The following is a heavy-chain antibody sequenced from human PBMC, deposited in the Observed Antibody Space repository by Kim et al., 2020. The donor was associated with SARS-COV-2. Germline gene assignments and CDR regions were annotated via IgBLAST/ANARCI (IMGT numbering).Heavy chain of an antibody. CDR1: GFTFDDYA. V-gene: IGHV3-9*01. J-gene: IGHJ6*02. Sequence: GGSLRLSCAASGFTFDDYAMHWVRQAPGKGLEWVSGISWNSGSMGYADSVKGRFTITRDNAKNSLYLQMNSMRAEDTALYYCAKGTTVGYYYDSSGYYYDGMDVWGQGTTVTVSS. CDR2: ISWNSGSM. CDR3: AKGTTVGYYYDSSGYYYDGMDV. D-gene: IGHD3-22*01.